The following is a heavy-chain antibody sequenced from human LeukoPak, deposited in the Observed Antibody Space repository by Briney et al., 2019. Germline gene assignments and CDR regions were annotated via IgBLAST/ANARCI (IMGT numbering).Heavy chain of an antibody. CDR2: IWYDGSNK. Sequence: GGSLRLSCAASGFTFSSYGMHWVRQAPGKGLEWVAVIWYDGSNKYYADSVKGRFTISRDNSKNTLYLQMNSLRAEDTAVYYCARETVIVGVAPWGQGTLVTVSS. V-gene: IGHV3-33*01. CDR1: GFTFSSYG. CDR3: ARETVIVGVAP. D-gene: IGHD1-26*01. J-gene: IGHJ5*02.